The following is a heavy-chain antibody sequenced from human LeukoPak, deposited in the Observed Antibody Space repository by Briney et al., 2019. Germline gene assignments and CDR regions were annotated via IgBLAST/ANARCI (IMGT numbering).Heavy chain of an antibody. CDR2: INHSGST. CDR3: ARRLTQYDCIDP. CDR1: GGSFSGYY. J-gene: IGHJ5*02. V-gene: IGHV4-34*01. Sequence: SETLSLTCAVYGGSFSGYYWSWIRQPPGKGLEWIGEINHSGSTNYNPSLKSRVTISVDTSKNQFSLHLNSVTPEDTAVYYCARRLTQYDCIDPWGQGILVTVSS. D-gene: IGHD2/OR15-2a*01.